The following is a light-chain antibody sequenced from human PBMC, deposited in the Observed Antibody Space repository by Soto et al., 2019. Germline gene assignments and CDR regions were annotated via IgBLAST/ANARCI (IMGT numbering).Light chain of an antibody. CDR3: QQRRKRPPT. Sequence: EVVLTQSPVTLSLSPGDRAALSCRASQSVSTAVAWYQQKPGQAPRLLIYDASDRATGVPARFSGSGSGTDFTLTISSLEPEDFAVYFGQQRRKRPPTFGQGTKLDI. V-gene: IGKV3-11*01. CDR2: DAS. CDR1: QSVSTA. J-gene: IGKJ2*01.